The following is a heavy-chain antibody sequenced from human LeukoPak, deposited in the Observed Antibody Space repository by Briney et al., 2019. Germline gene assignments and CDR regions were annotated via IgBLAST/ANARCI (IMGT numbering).Heavy chain of an antibody. Sequence: SETLSLTCTVSGGSISSCYWSWIRQPPGKGLEWIGYIYYSGSTNYNPSLKSRVTISVDTSKNQFSLKLSSVTAADTAVYYCARDRGFWSGFHLNWFDPWGQGTLVTVSS. J-gene: IGHJ5*02. CDR1: GGSISSCY. V-gene: IGHV4-59*01. CDR3: ARDRGFWSGFHLNWFDP. CDR2: IYYSGST. D-gene: IGHD3-3*01.